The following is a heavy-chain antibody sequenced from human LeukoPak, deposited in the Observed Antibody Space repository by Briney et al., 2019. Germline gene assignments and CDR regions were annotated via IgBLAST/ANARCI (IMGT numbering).Heavy chain of an antibody. CDR1: GGTFSSYA. D-gene: IGHD1-26*01. Sequence: GASVKVSCKASGGTFSSYAISWVRQAPGQGLEWMGGIIPIFGTANYAQKFQGRVTITADESTSTAYMELSSLRSEDTAVYYCAKDEVVGTIDWFDPWGQGTLVTVSS. V-gene: IGHV1-69*13. CDR3: AKDEVVGTIDWFDP. J-gene: IGHJ5*02. CDR2: IIPIFGTA.